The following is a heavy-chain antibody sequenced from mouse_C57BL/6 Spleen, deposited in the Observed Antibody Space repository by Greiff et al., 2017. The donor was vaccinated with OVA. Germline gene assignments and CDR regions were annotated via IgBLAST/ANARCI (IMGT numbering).Heavy chain of an antibody. V-gene: IGHV5-4*03. CDR2: ISAGGSYT. CDR1: GFTFSSYA. D-gene: IGHD4-1*01. CDR3: ARNGTRRRYFDY. J-gene: IGHJ2*01. Sequence: DVMLVESGGGLVKPGGSLKLSCAASGFTFSSYAMSWVRQTPEKRLEWVATISAGGSYTYYPDNVKGRFTISRDNAKNNLFLQMSHLKSEDTAMYYCARNGTRRRYFDYWGQGTTLTVSS.